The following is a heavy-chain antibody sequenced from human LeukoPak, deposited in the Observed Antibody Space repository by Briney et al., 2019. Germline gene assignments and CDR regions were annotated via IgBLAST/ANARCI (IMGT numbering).Heavy chain of an antibody. V-gene: IGHV3-7*01. CDR3: ARARGFFDY. CDR1: GFTFSSYW. J-gene: IGHJ4*02. D-gene: IGHD3-10*01. CDR2: IKQDGSXK. Sequence: GGSLRLSCAASGFTFSSYWMSXXXXXXXXXXEWVANIKQDGSXKYXVDSVXXXXXXXRXXAXXXLXLQMNSLRAEDTAVYYCARARGFFDYWGQGTLVTVSS.